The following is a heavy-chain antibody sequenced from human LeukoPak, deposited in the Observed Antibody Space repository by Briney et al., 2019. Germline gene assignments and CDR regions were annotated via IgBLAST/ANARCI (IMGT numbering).Heavy chain of an antibody. CDR1: GGTFSSYT. D-gene: IGHD1-26*01. CDR2: IITILGIT. J-gene: IGHJ3*02. Sequence: SVKVSCKASGGTFSSYTINWVRQAPGQGLEWMGRIITILGITNYAQNFQGRVTIRADKSTSTAYMELSDLRSEDTAVYYCATRTTTITAGAFDIWGQGTMVTVSS. V-gene: IGHV1-69*02. CDR3: ATRTTTITAGAFDI.